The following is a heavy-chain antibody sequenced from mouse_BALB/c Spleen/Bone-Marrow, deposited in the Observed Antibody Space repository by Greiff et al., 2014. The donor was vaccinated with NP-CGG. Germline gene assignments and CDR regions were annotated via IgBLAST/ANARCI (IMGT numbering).Heavy chain of an antibody. CDR2: IDPANGNT. D-gene: IGHD2-14*01. CDR3: ASYRYAWYFDV. Sequence: EVKLMESGAELVKPGASVKLSCTASGFNIKDTYLHWVKQRPEQGLEWIGRIDPANGNTKYDPKFQGKATITADTSSNTAYLQLSGLTSEDTAVYYCASYRYAWYFDVWGAGTTVTVSS. V-gene: IGHV14-3*02. CDR1: GFNIKDTY. J-gene: IGHJ1*01.